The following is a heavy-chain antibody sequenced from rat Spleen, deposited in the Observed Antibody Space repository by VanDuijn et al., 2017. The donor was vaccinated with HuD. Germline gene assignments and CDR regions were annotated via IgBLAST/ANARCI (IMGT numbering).Heavy chain of an antibody. D-gene: IGHD1-1*01. Sequence: EVQLVESGGGLVQPGTSLKLSCVASGFTFNSYWMSWVRQVPGKGLDWVASVTKDGGSLFYRDSVKGRFTVSRDNAKSTLYLQMDSLRSEDTATYFCARLDYSGDRHWFAYWGQGTLVTVSS. V-gene: IGHV5-31*01. J-gene: IGHJ3*01. CDR3: ARLDYSGDRHWFAY. CDR1: GFTFNSYW. CDR2: VTKDGGSL.